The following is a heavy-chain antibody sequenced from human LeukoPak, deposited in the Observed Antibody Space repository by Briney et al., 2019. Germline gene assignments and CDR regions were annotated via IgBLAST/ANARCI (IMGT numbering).Heavy chain of an antibody. D-gene: IGHD5-12*01. CDR3: AYDSGYDILGMDV. J-gene: IGHJ6*02. CDR2: INPNSGGT. Sequence: ASVKVSCKASGYTFTGYYMHWVRQAPGQELEWMGWINPNSGGTNYAQKFQGRVTMTRDTSISTAYMELSRLRSDDTAVYYCAYDSGYDILGMDVWGQGTTVTVSS. V-gene: IGHV1-2*02. CDR1: GYTFTGYY.